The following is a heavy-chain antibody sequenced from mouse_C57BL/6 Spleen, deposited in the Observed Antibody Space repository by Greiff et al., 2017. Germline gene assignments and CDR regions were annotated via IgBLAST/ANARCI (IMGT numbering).Heavy chain of an antibody. V-gene: IGHV5-4*01. CDR2: ISDGGSYT. D-gene: IGHD1-1*01. CDR3: ARDRYDNYFDY. CDR1: GFTFSSYA. J-gene: IGHJ2*01. Sequence: EVQGVESGGGLVKPGGSLKLSCAASGFTFSSYAMSWVRQTPEKRLEWVATISDGGSYTYYPDNVKGRFTISRYNAKNNLYLQMSRLKSEDTAMYYCARDRYDNYFDYWGQGTTLTVSS.